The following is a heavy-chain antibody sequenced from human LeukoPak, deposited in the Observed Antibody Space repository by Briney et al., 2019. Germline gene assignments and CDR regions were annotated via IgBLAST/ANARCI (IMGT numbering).Heavy chain of an antibody. CDR3: ARGISMVRGNQHFDY. V-gene: IGHV4-4*07. J-gene: IGHJ4*02. Sequence: PSETLSLTCTVPGGSLSSYYWSWIRQPAGKGLEWIGRIYTSGSTNYNPSLKRRGTMSVDTSKNQFSLKLSAVTAADTAVYYCARGISMVRGNQHFDYWGQGTLVTVSS. CDR1: GGSLSSYY. CDR2: IYTSGST. D-gene: IGHD3-10*01.